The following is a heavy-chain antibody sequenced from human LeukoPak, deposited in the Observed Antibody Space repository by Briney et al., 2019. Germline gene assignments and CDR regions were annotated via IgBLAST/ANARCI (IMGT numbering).Heavy chain of an antibody. CDR3: ARMRDIKRYFDWLFRFDP. V-gene: IGHV1-46*01. CDR1: GYTFTSYY. D-gene: IGHD3-9*01. CDR2: INPSGGST. J-gene: IGHJ5*02. Sequence: ASVKVSCKASGYTFTSYYMHWVRQAPGQGLEWMGIINPSGGSTSYAQKFQGRVTMTRDMSTSTVYMELSSLRSEDTAVYYCARMRDIKRYFDWLFRFDPWGQGALVTVSS.